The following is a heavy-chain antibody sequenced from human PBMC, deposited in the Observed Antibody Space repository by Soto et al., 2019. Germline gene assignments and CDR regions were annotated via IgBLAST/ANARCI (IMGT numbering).Heavy chain of an antibody. J-gene: IGHJ4*02. CDR1: GFKFSNYA. D-gene: IGHD3-16*01. V-gene: IGHV3-23*01. Sequence: GGSLRLSCAASGFKFSNYAMSWVRQAPGKGLEWVSLISATGGGTYYADSVKGRFAISRDNSHNTLYLQVHSLTAEDTAVYYCAKDRRAGGNSAFYFDFWGQGAQVTVSS. CDR2: ISATGGGT. CDR3: AKDRRAGGNSAFYFDF.